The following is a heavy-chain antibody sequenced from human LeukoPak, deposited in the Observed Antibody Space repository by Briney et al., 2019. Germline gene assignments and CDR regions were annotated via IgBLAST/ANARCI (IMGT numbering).Heavy chain of an antibody. Sequence: ASVKVSCKASGYTFTSYYMHWVRQAPGQGLEWMGIINPGGGSTSYAQKFQGRVTMTRDTSTSTVYMELSSLRSEDTAVYYCARVASYDSSGYGQYYFDYWGQGTLVTVSS. J-gene: IGHJ4*02. CDR1: GYTFTSYY. D-gene: IGHD3-22*01. CDR3: ARVASYDSSGYGQYYFDY. V-gene: IGHV1-46*01. CDR2: INPGGGST.